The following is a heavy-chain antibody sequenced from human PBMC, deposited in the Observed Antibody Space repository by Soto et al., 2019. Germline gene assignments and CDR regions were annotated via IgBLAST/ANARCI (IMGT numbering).Heavy chain of an antibody. Sequence: SCQASGYTFTSYDINWVRQATGQGLEWMGWMNPNSGNTGYAQKFQGRVTMTRNTSISTAYMELSSLRSEDTAVYYCARKALRFSFDGMDVWGQGTTVTVSS. V-gene: IGHV1-8*01. CDR3: ARKALRFSFDGMDV. J-gene: IGHJ6*02. CDR2: MNPNSGNT. D-gene: IGHD3-3*01. CDR1: GYTFTSYD.